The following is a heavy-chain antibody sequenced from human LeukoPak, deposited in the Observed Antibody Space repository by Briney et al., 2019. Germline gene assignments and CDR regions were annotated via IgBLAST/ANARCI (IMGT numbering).Heavy chain of an antibody. J-gene: IGHJ4*02. V-gene: IGHV3-48*03. CDR1: GFTFSGFE. CDR2: ISNSGSTI. CDR3: AKYTSGWVNDY. Sequence: GGSLRLSCAASGFTFSGFEMNWVRQSPGKGLEWVSYISNSGSTIYYADSVKGRFTISRDNAKNSLYLQMNSLRAEDTALYYCAKYTSGWVNDYWGQGTLVTVSS. D-gene: IGHD6-19*01.